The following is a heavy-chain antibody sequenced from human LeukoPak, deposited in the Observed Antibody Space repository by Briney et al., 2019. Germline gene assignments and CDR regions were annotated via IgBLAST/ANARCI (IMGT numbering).Heavy chain of an antibody. J-gene: IGHJ4*02. CDR2: ISSSSYI. V-gene: IGHV3-21*01. Sequence: GSLRLSFAASGFTFSSYSMNWVRPAPGKGLAWVSSISSSSYIYYADSVKGRFTISRDNAKNSLYLQMNSLRAEDTAVYYCARNSFTYYYGSGTIDYWGQGTLVTVSS. CDR3: ARNSFTYYYGSGTIDY. CDR1: GFTFSSYS. D-gene: IGHD3-10*01.